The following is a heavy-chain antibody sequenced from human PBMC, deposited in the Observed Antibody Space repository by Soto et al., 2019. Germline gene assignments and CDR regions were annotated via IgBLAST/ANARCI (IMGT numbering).Heavy chain of an antibody. J-gene: IGHJ6*02. CDR2: IWYDGSNK. CDR3: ARVLQLWFRAYGMDV. D-gene: IGHD5-18*01. V-gene: IGHV3-33*01. Sequence: SLRLSCAASGFTFSSYGMHWVRQAPGKGLEWVAVIWYDGSNKYYADSVKGRFTISRDNSKNTLYLQMNSLRAEDTAVYYCARVLQLWFRAYGMDVWGQGTTVTVSS. CDR1: GFTFSSYG.